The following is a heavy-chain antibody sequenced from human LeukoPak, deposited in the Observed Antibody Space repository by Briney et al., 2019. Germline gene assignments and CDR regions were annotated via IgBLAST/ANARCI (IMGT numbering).Heavy chain of an antibody. CDR3: ARRYCSSTSCTLDY. D-gene: IGHD2-2*01. J-gene: IGHJ4*02. Sequence: GGFLRLSCATSGFTFSTYEMNWVRQAPGKGLEWVSHISGSGGAIYYADSVKGRFTISRDNAKNSLYLQMNSLRAEDTAVYYCARRYCSSTSCTLDYWGQGTLVTVSS. V-gene: IGHV3-48*03. CDR1: GFTFSTYE. CDR2: ISGSGGAI.